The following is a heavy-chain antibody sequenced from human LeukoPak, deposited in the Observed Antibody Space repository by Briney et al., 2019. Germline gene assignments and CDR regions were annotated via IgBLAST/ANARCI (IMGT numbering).Heavy chain of an antibody. Sequence: GSLRLSCAASGFTFSSYGMHWVRQAPGKGLEWVAFIRYDGSNKYYADSVKGRFTISRDNSKNTLYLQMNSLRAEDTAVYYCAKVSHLYYGSGSYQLDYWGQGTLVTVSS. CDR1: GFTFSSYG. CDR3: AKVSHLYYGSGSYQLDY. J-gene: IGHJ4*02. D-gene: IGHD3-10*01. V-gene: IGHV3-30*02. CDR2: IRYDGSNK.